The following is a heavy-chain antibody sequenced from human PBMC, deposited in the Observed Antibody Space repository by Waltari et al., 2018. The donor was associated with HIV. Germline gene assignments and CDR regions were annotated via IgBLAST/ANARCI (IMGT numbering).Heavy chain of an antibody. V-gene: IGHV3-74*01. CDR2: SNGDGSST. Sequence: EVQLLESGGGLVQPGGSLRLSCAASGFTFSSYWMHWVRQAPGKGLVWVSRSNGDGSSTAYADSAKGRFTISRDNAKNRLYLQVNSLRAEDTAVYYCARGFRVGCSDATCYSHYWGQGTLVTVSS. D-gene: IGHD2-15*01. J-gene: IGHJ4*02. CDR1: GFTFSSYW. CDR3: ARGFRVGCSDATCYSHY.